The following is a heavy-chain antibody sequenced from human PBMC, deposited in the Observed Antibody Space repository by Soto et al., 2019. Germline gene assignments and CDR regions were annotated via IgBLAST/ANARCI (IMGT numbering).Heavy chain of an antibody. CDR1: GFTFSSYG. D-gene: IGHD1-1*01. CDR2: ISYDGSNK. CDR3: AKDIRENNWNDFGYYYGMDV. V-gene: IGHV3-30*18. Sequence: GGSLRLSCAASGFTFSSYGMHWVRQAPGKGLEWVAVISYDGSNKYYADSVKGRFTISRDNSKNTLYLQMNSLRAEDTAVYYCAKDIRENNWNDFGYYYGMDVWGQGTTVTVSS. J-gene: IGHJ6*02.